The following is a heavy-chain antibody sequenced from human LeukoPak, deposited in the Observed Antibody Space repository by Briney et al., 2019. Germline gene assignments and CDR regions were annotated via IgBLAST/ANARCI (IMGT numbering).Heavy chain of an antibody. CDR1: GGTFSSYA. J-gene: IGHJ4*02. D-gene: IGHD5-18*01. CDR2: IIPILGIA. Sequence: ASVKVSCKASGGTFSSYAIRWVRQAPGQGLEWMGRIIPILGIANYAQKFQGRVTITADRSTSTAYMELSSLRSEDTAVYYCARTYGYSYANHFDYWGQGTLVTVSS. V-gene: IGHV1-69*04. CDR3: ARTYGYSYANHFDY.